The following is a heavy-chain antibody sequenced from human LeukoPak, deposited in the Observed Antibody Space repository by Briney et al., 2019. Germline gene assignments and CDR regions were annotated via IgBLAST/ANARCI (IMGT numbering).Heavy chain of an antibody. D-gene: IGHD1-26*01. Sequence: SETLSLTCTVSGDSISTYYWSWIRQPPGKGLEWIGRIYTSGSTNYNPSLKSRVTMSVDTSKNQFSLKLSSVTAADTAVYYCARASGSYRANYMDVWGKGTTVTVSS. CDR1: GDSISTYY. CDR2: IYTSGST. V-gene: IGHV4-4*07. CDR3: ARASGSYRANYMDV. J-gene: IGHJ6*03.